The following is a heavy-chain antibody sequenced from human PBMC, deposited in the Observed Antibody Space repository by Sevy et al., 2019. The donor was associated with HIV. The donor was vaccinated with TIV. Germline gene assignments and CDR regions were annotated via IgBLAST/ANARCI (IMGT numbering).Heavy chain of an antibody. V-gene: IGHV4-39*01. CDR2: IYYSGST. CDR1: AGSISSSNYY. D-gene: IGHD6-25*01. J-gene: IGHJ5*02. Sequence: SETLSLTCSVSAGSISSSNYYWGWIRQPPGKGLEWIGTIYYSGSTYYNPSLKSRVTISVDTSKDQFSPKLTSVTAADTSLYYCARVSWYSSGWLWFDNWGQGTLVTVSS. CDR3: ARVSWYSSGWLWFDN.